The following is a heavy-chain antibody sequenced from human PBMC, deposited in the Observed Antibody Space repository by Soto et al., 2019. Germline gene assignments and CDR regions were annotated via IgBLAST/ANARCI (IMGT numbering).Heavy chain of an antibody. CDR2: ISSSGSTI. Sequence: PVGSLRLSCAASGFTFSSYEMNWVRQAPGKGLEWVSYISSSGSTIYYADSVKGRFTISRDNAKNSLYLQMNSLRAEDTAVYYCARGIPGGYYDFWSGYLDYWGQGTLVTVSS. CDR1: GFTFSSYE. V-gene: IGHV3-48*03. D-gene: IGHD3-3*01. J-gene: IGHJ4*02. CDR3: ARGIPGGYYDFWSGYLDY.